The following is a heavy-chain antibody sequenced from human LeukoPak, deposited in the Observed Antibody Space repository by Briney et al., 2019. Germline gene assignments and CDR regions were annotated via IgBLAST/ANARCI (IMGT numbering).Heavy chain of an antibody. CDR1: GYSFTNYD. V-gene: IGHV1-8*03. CDR3: AREDFYDSGSNDY. Sequence: ASVKVFCKASGYSFTNYDINWVRQATGQGLEWMGWMNPKSGITAYAQKFQGRVTITRNTSISTAYMELSCLRSEDTAVYYCAREDFYDSGSNDYWGQGTLVTVSS. J-gene: IGHJ4*02. CDR2: MNPKSGIT. D-gene: IGHD3-22*01.